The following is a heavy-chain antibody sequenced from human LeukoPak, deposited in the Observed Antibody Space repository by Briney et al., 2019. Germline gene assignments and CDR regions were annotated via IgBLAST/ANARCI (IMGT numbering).Heavy chain of an antibody. CDR1: GLTLRSYS. J-gene: IGHJ4*02. V-gene: IGHV3-48*01. Sequence: GGSLRLSCAGSGLTLRSYSMNWVRQAPGKGLEWVSYISSSSSTIYYTDSVKGRFTISRDNAKNSLCLQMNSLRAEDTAVYYCARDPRYYDSSGYLDYWGQGTLVTVSS. D-gene: IGHD3-22*01. CDR3: ARDPRYYDSSGYLDY. CDR2: ISSSSSTI.